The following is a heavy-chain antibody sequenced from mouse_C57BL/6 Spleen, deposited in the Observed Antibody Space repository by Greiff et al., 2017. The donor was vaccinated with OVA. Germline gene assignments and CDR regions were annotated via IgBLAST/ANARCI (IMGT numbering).Heavy chain of an antibody. Sequence: VQLKQSGPELVKPGASVKISCKASGYSFTDYNMNWVKQSNGKSLEWIGVLNPNYGTTSYNQKFKGKATLTVDQSSSTAYMQLNSLTSEDSAVYYCARYYSKTYWYFDVWGTGTTVTVAS. D-gene: IGHD2-5*01. CDR1: GYSFTDYN. V-gene: IGHV1-39*01. J-gene: IGHJ1*03. CDR2: LNPNYGTT. CDR3: ARYYSKTYWYFDV.